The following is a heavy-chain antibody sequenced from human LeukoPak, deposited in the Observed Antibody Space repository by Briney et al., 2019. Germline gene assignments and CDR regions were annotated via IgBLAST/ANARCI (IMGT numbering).Heavy chain of an antibody. CDR1: GFTFSNFW. CDR3: ARVDCTGQSCFSGFDY. J-gene: IGHJ4*02. Sequence: GGSLSLSRVVSGFTFSNFWMGGVRQPPGRGLEWVANIKPHGSESFYVESVKGRLTIARDNAKNSLYLRVNSLRAEDTAVYYCARVDCTGQSCFSGFDYWGQGTLVTVSS. D-gene: IGHD2-15*01. V-gene: IGHV3-7*01. CDR2: IKPHGSES.